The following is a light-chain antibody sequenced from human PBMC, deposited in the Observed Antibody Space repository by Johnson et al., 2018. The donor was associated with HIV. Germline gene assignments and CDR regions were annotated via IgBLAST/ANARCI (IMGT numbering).Light chain of an antibody. CDR3: GTWDSSLIAA. CDR2: ENN. Sequence: QSVLTQPPSVSAAPGQKVTISCSGSSSNIGNNYVSWYQQLPGTAPKLLIYENNKRPSGIPDRFSGSKSGTSATLGITGLQTGDEADYYCGTWDSSLIAAFGTVTKVTVL. CDR1: SSNIGNNY. V-gene: IGLV1-51*02. J-gene: IGLJ1*01.